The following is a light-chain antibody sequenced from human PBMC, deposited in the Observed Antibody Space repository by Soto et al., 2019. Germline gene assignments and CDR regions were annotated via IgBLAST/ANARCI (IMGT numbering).Light chain of an antibody. CDR1: SSDVGGYNF. Sequence: QSVLTQPRSVSGSPGQSVTIPCTGTSSDVGGYNFVSWYQQHPGKAPKLMIYDVNKRPSGVPDRFSGSKSGNTASLTISGLQAEDEADYYCCSNAGSYTYVFRTGTKVTVL. J-gene: IGLJ1*01. V-gene: IGLV2-11*01. CDR2: DVN. CDR3: CSNAGSYTYV.